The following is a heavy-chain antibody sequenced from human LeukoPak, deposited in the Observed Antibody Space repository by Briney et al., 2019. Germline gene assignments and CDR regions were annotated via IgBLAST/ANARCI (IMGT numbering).Heavy chain of an antibody. Sequence: PGGSLRLSCAASGFTFSSYSMNWIRQAPGKGLEWVSSISSSSSYIYYADSVKGRFTISRDNAKNSLYLQMNSLRAEDTAVYYCARVKGIVATTPPNFDYWGQGTLVTVSS. D-gene: IGHD5-12*01. V-gene: IGHV3-21*01. J-gene: IGHJ4*02. CDR2: ISSSSSYI. CDR1: GFTFSSYS. CDR3: ARVKGIVATTPPNFDY.